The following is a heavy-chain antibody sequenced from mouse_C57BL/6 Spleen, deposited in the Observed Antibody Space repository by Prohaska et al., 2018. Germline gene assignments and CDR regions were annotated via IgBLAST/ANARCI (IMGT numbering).Heavy chain of an antibody. CDR3: MRYGGNHWYFDV. Sequence: EVQLLETGGGLVQPGGSRGLSCEGSGFTFSGFWMSWVRQTPGKTLEWIGDINSDGSAINYAPSIKDRFTIFRDNDKSTLYLQMSNVRSEDTATYFCMRYGGNHWYFDVLGIGATVT. D-gene: IGHD1-1*02. CDR2: INSDGSAI. V-gene: IGHV11-2*01. CDR1: GFTFSGFW. J-gene: IGHJ1*03.